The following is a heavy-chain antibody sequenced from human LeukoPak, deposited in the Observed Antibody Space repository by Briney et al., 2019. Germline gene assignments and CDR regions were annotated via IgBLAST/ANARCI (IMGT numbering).Heavy chain of an antibody. J-gene: IGHJ4*02. CDR1: GFTFSGYA. V-gene: IGHV3-30*14. CDR3: ARVYPAGGWSPGTFDY. Sequence: GGSLRLSCAASGFTFSGYAMHWVRQAPGKGLEWVAFISYDGHNKYYADSVKGRFTISRHNSKNTLYLQMNSLRAEDTAVYYCARVYPAGGWSPGTFDYWGQGTLVTVSS. D-gene: IGHD3-10*01. CDR2: ISYDGHNK.